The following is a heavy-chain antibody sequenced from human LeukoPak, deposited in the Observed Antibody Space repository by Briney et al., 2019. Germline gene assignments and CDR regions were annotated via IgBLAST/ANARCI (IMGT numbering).Heavy chain of an antibody. V-gene: IGHV4-59*12. D-gene: IGHD2-2*02. CDR2: IYHSGST. CDR1: GGSISSYY. CDR3: ARDKGPVGRPDAFDI. Sequence: SETLSLTCTVSGGSISSYYWSWIRQPPGKGLEWIGYIYHSGSTYYNPSLKSRVTISVDRSKNQFSLKLSSVTAADTAVYYCARDKGPVGRPDAFDIWGQGTMVTVSS. J-gene: IGHJ3*02.